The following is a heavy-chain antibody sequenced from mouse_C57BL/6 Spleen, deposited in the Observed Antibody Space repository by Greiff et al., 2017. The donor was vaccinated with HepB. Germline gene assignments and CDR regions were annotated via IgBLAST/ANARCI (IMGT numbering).Heavy chain of an antibody. CDR3: SRSPFITTVAPYAMDY. D-gene: IGHD1-1*01. J-gene: IGHJ4*01. CDR1: GYTFTSYG. CDR2: IYPRSGNT. V-gene: IGHV1-81*01. Sequence: VQLQQSGAELARPGASVKLSCKASGYTFTSYGISWVKQRTGQGLEWIGEIYPRSGNTYYNEKFKGKATLTADKSSSTAYMELRSLTSADSAVYFCSRSPFITTVAPYAMDYWGQGTSVTVSS.